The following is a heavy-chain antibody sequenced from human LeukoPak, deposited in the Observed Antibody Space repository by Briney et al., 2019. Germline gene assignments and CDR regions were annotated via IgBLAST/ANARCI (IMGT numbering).Heavy chain of an antibody. D-gene: IGHD6-19*01. CDR2: TYYRSKWYN. CDR1: GDSVSSNSAA. V-gene: IGHV6-1*01. Sequence: SQTLSLTCAISGDSVSSNSAAWNWIRQSPSRGLEWLGRTYYRSKWYNDYAVSVKSRITINPDTSKNQFSLQLNSVTPEDTAVYYCARSYSGWYRERTWFDPWGQGTLVTVSS. CDR3: ARSYSGWYRERTWFDP. J-gene: IGHJ5*02.